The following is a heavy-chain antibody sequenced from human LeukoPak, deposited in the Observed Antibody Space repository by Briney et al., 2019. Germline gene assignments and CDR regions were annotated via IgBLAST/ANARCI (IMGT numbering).Heavy chain of an antibody. CDR2: IYPGDSDT. CDR3: ARINGYYDFWSGYYHRYGMDV. V-gene: IGHV5-51*01. D-gene: IGHD3-3*01. J-gene: IGHJ6*02. CDR1: GYSFTSYW. Sequence: GESLKISCKGSGYSFTSYWIGWVRQMPGKGLEWMGIIYPGDSDTRHSPSFQGQVTISADKSISTAYLQWSSLKASDTAMYYCARINGYYDFWSGYYHRYGMDVWGQGTTVTVSS.